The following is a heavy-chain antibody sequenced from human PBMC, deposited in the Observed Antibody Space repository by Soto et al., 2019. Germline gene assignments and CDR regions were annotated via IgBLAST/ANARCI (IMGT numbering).Heavy chain of an antibody. CDR3: ARWATVPAAPPDYGMDV. J-gene: IGHJ6*02. CDR1: GGSISSGGYY. Sequence: PSETLSLTCTVSGGSISSGGYYWSWIRQHPGKGLEWIGYIYYSGGTYYNPSLKSRVTISVDTSKNQFSLKLSSVTAADTAVYYCARWATVPAAPPDYGMDVWGQGTTVTVSS. D-gene: IGHD2-2*01. CDR2: IYYSGGT. V-gene: IGHV4-31*03.